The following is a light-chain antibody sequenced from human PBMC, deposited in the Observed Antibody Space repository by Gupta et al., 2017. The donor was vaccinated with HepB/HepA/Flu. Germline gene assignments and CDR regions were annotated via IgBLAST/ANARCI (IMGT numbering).Light chain of an antibody. CDR1: QSISSY. J-gene: IGKJ5*01. V-gene: IGKV1-39*01. CDR3: QQSYSNLTPIT. Sequence: DIQMTQSPSSLSASVGDRVTITCRASQSISSYLNWYQQKPGKAPKLLIYAASSLQSGVPSRFSGSGDGTDFTLTISSRQPEDFATYYCQQSYSNLTPITFGQGTRLEIK. CDR2: AAS.